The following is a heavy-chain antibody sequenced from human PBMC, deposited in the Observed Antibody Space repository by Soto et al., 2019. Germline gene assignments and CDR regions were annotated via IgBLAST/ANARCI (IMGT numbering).Heavy chain of an antibody. CDR2: ISFEGNDK. D-gene: IGHD2-2*02. CDR3: ARSWGLYCSSSRCYSPWFDP. V-gene: IGHV3-30-3*01. CDR1: GFSFSSYA. J-gene: IGHJ5*02. Sequence: QVQLVESGGGVVQPGRSLRLSCAASGFSFSSYAMHWVRQAPGKGLEWVSVISFEGNDKYYADSVKGRFTVSRDNAKNSLYLQMNSLRAEDTAVYYCARSWGLYCSSSRCYSPWFDPWGRGTLVTVSS.